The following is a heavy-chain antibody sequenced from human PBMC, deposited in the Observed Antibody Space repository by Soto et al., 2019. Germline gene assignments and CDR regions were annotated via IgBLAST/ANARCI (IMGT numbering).Heavy chain of an antibody. CDR3: ARRGDLWSGYEIDY. Sequence: SETLSLTCDVSGDSISDKSFYWGWIRQPPGKGLEWIGSIYYSGETYYSLSLKSRVTISADSSKNKISLKVNSVTAADTAVYYCARRGDLWSGYEIDYWGQGVLVTVSS. CDR1: GDSISDKSFY. CDR2: IYYSGET. V-gene: IGHV4-39*01. D-gene: IGHD3-3*01. J-gene: IGHJ4*02.